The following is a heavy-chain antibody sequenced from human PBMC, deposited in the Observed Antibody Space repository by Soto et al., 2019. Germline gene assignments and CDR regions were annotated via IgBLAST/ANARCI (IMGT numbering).Heavy chain of an antibody. D-gene: IGHD6-19*01. CDR1: GYTFTSYD. V-gene: IGHV1-8*01. CDR2: MSPNSGAT. J-gene: IGHJ4*02. CDR3: GREYSSGWSKD. Sequence: ASVKVSCKASGYTFTSYDINWVRQATGQGLEWMGWMSPNSGATGYAQKFQGRVTMTRNTSISTAYMELSSLRSEDTAVYYCGREYSSGWSKDWGQGTLVTVSS.